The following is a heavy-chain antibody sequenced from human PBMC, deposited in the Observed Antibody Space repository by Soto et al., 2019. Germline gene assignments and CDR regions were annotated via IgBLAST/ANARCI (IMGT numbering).Heavy chain of an antibody. J-gene: IGHJ3*02. CDR1: GVSISSDY. Sequence: QVQLQESGPGLVKPSETLSLTCTVSGVSISSDYWTWIRQSPGKGLEWIAYTSHTGTTDYHPSLNSRVTISLDSSKNQFSLKLSSVTAADTAVYYSALGPPWMDAFDIWGQGTKVTVSP. CDR3: ALGPPWMDAFDI. D-gene: IGHD5-12*01. V-gene: IGHV4-59*01. CDR2: TSHTGTT.